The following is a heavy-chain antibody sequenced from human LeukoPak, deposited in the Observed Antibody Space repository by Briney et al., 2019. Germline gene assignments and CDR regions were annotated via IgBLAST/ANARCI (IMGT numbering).Heavy chain of an antibody. J-gene: IGHJ5*02. CDR2: IKQDGSEK. V-gene: IGHV3-7*01. D-gene: IGHD3-3*01. CDR3: ARVSPYYDFWSGYYTPMFDP. CDR1: GFTFSSYW. Sequence: GGSLRLSCAASGFTFSSYWMSWVRQAPGEGLEWVANIKQDGSEKYYVDSVKGRFTISRDNAKNSLYLQMNSLRAEDTAVHYCARVSPYYDFWSGYYTPMFDPWGQGTLVTVSS.